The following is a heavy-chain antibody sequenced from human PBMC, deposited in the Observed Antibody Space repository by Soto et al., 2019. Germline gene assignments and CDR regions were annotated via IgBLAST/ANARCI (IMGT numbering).Heavy chain of an antibody. J-gene: IGHJ6*02. CDR1: GFTFSSYS. Sequence: GGSLRLSCAASGFTFSSYSMNWVRQAPGKGLEWVSSISSSSSYIYYADSVKGRFTISRDNAKNSLYLQMNSLRAEDTAVYYCARGGSSWSHYYYYGMGVWGQGTTVTVSS. CDR3: ARGGSSWSHYYYYGMGV. D-gene: IGHD6-13*01. V-gene: IGHV3-21*01. CDR2: ISSSSSYI.